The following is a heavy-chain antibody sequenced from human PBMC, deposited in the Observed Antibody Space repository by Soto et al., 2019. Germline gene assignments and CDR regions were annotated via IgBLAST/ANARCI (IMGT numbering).Heavy chain of an antibody. Sequence: EVQLVETGGGLIQPEGSLRLSCAASGFTVSSNYMSWVRQAPGKGLEWVSVIYSGGSTYYADSVKGRFTISRDNSKNTLYLQMNSLRAEDTAVYYCARGIRLIAAAGTNAFDIWGQGTMVTVSS. D-gene: IGHD6-13*01. CDR3: ARGIRLIAAAGTNAFDI. J-gene: IGHJ3*02. CDR2: IYSGGST. V-gene: IGHV3-53*02. CDR1: GFTVSSNY.